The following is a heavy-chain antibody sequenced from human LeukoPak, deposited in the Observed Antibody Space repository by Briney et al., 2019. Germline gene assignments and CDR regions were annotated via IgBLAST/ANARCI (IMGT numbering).Heavy chain of an antibody. V-gene: IGHV3-21*01. CDR1: GFTFSSYS. CDR3: ARENYSSGWS. CDR2: ISSGSSYI. Sequence: GGSLRLSCAASGFTFSSYSMNWVRQAPGKGLEWISSISSGSSYIHYADQVKGRFTISRDNAKNSLYLQMNSLRAEDTAVYYCARENYSSGWSWGQGTLVTVSS. J-gene: IGHJ5*02. D-gene: IGHD6-19*01.